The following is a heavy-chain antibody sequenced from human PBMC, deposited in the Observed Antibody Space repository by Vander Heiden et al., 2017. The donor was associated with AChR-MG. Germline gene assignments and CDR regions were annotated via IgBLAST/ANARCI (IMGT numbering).Heavy chain of an antibody. CDR1: GFTSRNDG. V-gene: IGHV3-33*01. J-gene: IGHJ6*02. Sequence: QVQLVESGGGGVQHGRSLRLSCAASGFTSRNDGMHWVRQAPGKGLELVAVIWYDGSNKYYADSVKGRFTISRDNSKNTLYLQMNSLRAEDTAVYYCARDVGARSYYYGMDVWGQGTTVTVSS. D-gene: IGHD3-10*01. CDR2: IWYDGSNK. CDR3: ARDVGARSYYYGMDV.